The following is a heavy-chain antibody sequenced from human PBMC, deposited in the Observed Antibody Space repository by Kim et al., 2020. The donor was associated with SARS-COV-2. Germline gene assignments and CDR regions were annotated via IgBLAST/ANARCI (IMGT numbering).Heavy chain of an antibody. CDR2: ISYDGSNK. Sequence: GGSLRLSCAASGFTFSSYAMHWVRQAPGKGLEWVAVISYDGSNKYYADSVKGRFTISRDNSKNTLYLQMNSLRAEDTAVYYCARAKYSYRAWGYWGQGTL. CDR3: ARAKYSYRAWGY. CDR1: GFTFSSYA. J-gene: IGHJ4*02. V-gene: IGHV3-30*04. D-gene: IGHD5-18*01.